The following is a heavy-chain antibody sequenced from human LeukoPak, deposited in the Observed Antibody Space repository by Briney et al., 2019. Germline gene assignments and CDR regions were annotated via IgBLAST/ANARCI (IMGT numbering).Heavy chain of an antibody. D-gene: IGHD1-26*01. Sequence: ASVKISCKTSGYIFTDYYIHWVRQAPGQGLEWMGILNSSGGSTTYAQKFQGRITMTRDASMSTVYMELRSLRSEDTAVYYCARDRWELPYYFDYWGQGTLVTVSS. CDR3: ARDRWELPYYFDY. V-gene: IGHV1-46*01. J-gene: IGHJ4*02. CDR2: LNSSGGST. CDR1: GYIFTDYY.